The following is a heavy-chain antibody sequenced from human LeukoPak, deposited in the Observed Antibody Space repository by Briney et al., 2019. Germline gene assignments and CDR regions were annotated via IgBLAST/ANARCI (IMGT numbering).Heavy chain of an antibody. V-gene: IGHV4-59*01. CDR1: GDSISSYY. D-gene: IGHD3-22*01. CDR3: ARGGHYYDSSGYYDY. J-gene: IGHJ4*02. CDR2: IYYSGST. Sequence: KPSETLSLTCAVSGDSISSYYWSWIRQPPGKRLEWIGYIYYSGSTNYNPSLKSRVTISVDTSKNQFSLKLRSVTAADTAVYYCARGGHYYDSSGYYDYWGQGTLVTVSS.